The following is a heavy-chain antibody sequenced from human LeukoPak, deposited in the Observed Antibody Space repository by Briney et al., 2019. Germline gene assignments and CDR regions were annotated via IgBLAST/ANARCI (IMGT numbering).Heavy chain of an antibody. V-gene: IGHV4-61*02. D-gene: IGHD3-10*01. Sequence: PSETLSLTCTVSGGSISSGSYYWSWIRQPAGKGLEWFGRIYTSGSTNYNPSLKSRVTISVDTSKNQFSLKLSSVTAADTAVYYCARDLWFGAGRTFDIWGQGTMVTVSS. CDR1: GGSISSGSYY. CDR2: IYTSGST. CDR3: ARDLWFGAGRTFDI. J-gene: IGHJ3*02.